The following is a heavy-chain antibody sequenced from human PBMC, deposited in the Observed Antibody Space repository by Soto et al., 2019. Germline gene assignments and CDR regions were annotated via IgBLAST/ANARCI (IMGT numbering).Heavy chain of an antibody. V-gene: IGHV4-34*01. D-gene: IGHD2-8*02. Sequence: SETLSLTCAVYGGSFSGYYWTWIRQPPGTGLEWIGEINHSGSTNYNPSLKSRVTISVDTSKNQFSLQLTSVTAADTAVYYCARDNITGLFDYWGQGTLVTVSS. CDR2: INHSGST. CDR1: GGSFSGYY. J-gene: IGHJ4*02. CDR3: ARDNITGLFDY.